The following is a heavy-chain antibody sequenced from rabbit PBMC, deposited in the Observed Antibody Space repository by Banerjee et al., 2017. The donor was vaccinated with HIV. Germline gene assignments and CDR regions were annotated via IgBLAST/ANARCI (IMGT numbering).Heavy chain of an antibody. CDR3: ARDRNGGGYPATRLDL. CDR2: IYTSSSGST. CDR1: GLSLSSNA. D-gene: IGHD1-1*01. Sequence: QSLEESGGDLVKPGASLTLTCTVSGLSLSSNAMCWVRQAPGKGLEWIAYIYTSSSGSTYYASWAKGRFTISKTSTTVTLQMTSLTAADTATYFCARDRNGGGYPATRLDLWGPGTLVTVS. V-gene: IGHV1S40*01. J-gene: IGHJ3*01.